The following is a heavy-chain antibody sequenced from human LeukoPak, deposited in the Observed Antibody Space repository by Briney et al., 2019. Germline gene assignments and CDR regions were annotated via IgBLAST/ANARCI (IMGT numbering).Heavy chain of an antibody. J-gene: IGHJ4*02. CDR1: GFTFSSYG. CDR3: ARENTALVCSDY. CDR2: IRYDGSNK. D-gene: IGHD5-18*01. V-gene: IGHV3-30*02. Sequence: GGSLRLSCAASGFTFSSYGMHWVRQAPGKGLEWVAFIRYDGSNKYYADSVKGRFTISRDNSKNTLYLQMNSLRAEDTAVYYCARENTALVCSDYWGQGTLVTVSS.